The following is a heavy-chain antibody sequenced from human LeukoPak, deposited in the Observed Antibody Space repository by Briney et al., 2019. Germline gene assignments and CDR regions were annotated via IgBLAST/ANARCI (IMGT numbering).Heavy chain of an antibody. CDR3: ATYHVSNYYDSSGYRDY. Sequence: WASVKVSCKVSGYTLTELSMHWVRQAPGKGLEWMGGFDPEDGETIYAQKFQGRVTMTEDTSRDTAYVELSSLRSEDTAVYYCATYHVSNYYDSSGYRDYWGQGTLVTVSS. CDR1: GYTLTELS. V-gene: IGHV1-24*01. D-gene: IGHD3-22*01. J-gene: IGHJ4*02. CDR2: FDPEDGET.